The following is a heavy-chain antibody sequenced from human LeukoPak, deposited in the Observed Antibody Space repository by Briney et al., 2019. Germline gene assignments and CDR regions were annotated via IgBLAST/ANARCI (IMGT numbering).Heavy chain of an antibody. Sequence: ASVKVSCKASGYTFTSYYMHWVRQAPGQGLEWMGIINPSGGSTSYAQKFQGRVTMTRDTSTSTVYMELSSLRSEDTAVYYCARVLPPFRSSWYIEGWFDPWGQGTLVTVSS. D-gene: IGHD6-13*01. CDR3: ARVLPPFRSSWYIEGWFDP. CDR1: GYTFTSYY. J-gene: IGHJ5*02. CDR2: INPSGGST. V-gene: IGHV1-46*01.